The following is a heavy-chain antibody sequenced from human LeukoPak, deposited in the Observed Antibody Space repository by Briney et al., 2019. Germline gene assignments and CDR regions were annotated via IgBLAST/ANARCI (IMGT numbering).Heavy chain of an antibody. CDR3: ARDRATMIVVVTEFDY. CDR2: ISSSSSYI. V-gene: IGHV3-21*01. CDR1: EFSVGSNY. J-gene: IGHJ4*02. D-gene: IGHD3-22*01. Sequence: PGGSLRLSCAASEFSVGSNYMNWVRQAPGKGLEWVSSISSSSSYIYYADSVKGRFTISRDNAKNSLYLQMNSLRAEDTAVYYCARDRATMIVVVTEFDYWGQGTLVTVSS.